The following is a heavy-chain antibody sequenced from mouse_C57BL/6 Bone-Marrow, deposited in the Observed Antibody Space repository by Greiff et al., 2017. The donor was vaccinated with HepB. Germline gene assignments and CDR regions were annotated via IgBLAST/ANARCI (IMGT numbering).Heavy chain of an antibody. Sequence: QVQLKESGAELARPGASVKLSCKASGYNFTSYGISWVKQRTGQGLEWIGEIYPRSGNTYYNEKFKGKATLTADKSSSTAYMELRSLTSEDSAVYFCARRGCGSYFDYWGQGTTLTVSS. CDR3: ARRGCGSYFDY. J-gene: IGHJ2*01. CDR1: GYNFTSYG. V-gene: IGHV1-81*01. CDR2: IYPRSGNT.